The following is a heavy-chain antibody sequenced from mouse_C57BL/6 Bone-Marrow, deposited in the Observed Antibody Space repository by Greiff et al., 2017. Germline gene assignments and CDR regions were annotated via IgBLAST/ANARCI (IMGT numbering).Heavy chain of an antibody. CDR2: IFPGDGST. Sequence: VQLQQSGAELVKPGASVKLSCKASGYTFTSYDINWVRQRPEQGLEWIGWIFPGDGSTKSNEKFKGKATLTTDKSSSTAYMPLSRLTSEDSAVYFCARFITTVVADYWGQGTTLTVSS. D-gene: IGHD1-1*01. V-gene: IGHV1-85*01. CDR3: ARFITTVVADY. CDR1: GYTFTSYD. J-gene: IGHJ2*01.